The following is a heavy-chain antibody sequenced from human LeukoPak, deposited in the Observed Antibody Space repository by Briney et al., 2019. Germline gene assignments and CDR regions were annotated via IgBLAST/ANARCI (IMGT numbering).Heavy chain of an antibody. CDR2: ISSSSTYI. J-gene: IGHJ5*02. D-gene: IGHD4-17*01. CDR3: ARGTTVTTGRFDP. V-gene: IGHV3-21*01. CDR1: GFTFSSYN. Sequence: PGGSLRLSCAASGFTFSSYNMNWVRQAPGKGLEWVSSISSSSTYIYYAESMKGRFTISRDNAKNSLYLQMNSLRAEDTAVYYCARGTTVTTGRFDPWGQGTLVTVSS.